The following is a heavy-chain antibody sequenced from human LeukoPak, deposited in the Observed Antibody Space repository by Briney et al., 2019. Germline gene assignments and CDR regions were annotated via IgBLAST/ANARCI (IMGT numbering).Heavy chain of an antibody. CDR1: GGSIISYY. CDR2: IYYSGST. V-gene: IGHV4-59*01. D-gene: IGHD3-9*01. J-gene: IGHJ5*02. CDR3: ARLTGYSSESWFDP. Sequence: SETLSLTCTVSGGSIISYYWSWIRQPPGKGVEWIGYIYYSGSTNYNPSLKSRVTISVHTSKNQFSLKLSSVTAADTAVYYCARLTGYSSESWFDPWGQGTLVTVSS.